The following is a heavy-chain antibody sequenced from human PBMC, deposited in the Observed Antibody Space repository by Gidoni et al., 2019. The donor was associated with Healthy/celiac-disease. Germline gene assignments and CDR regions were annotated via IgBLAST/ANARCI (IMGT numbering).Heavy chain of an antibody. V-gene: IGHV5-51*01. CDR2: IYPGDSDT. Sequence: VQLVQSGAEVQKPGEALKISCKGSGYSFTSYWLGWVRQMPGKGLEWRGIIYPGDSDTRYSPSFQGQVTISADKSISTAYLQWSSLKASDTAMYYCARGGGAVAGRTYYGMDVWGQGTTVTVSS. CDR1: GYSFTSYW. J-gene: IGHJ6*02. CDR3: ARGGGAVAGRTYYGMDV. D-gene: IGHD6-19*01.